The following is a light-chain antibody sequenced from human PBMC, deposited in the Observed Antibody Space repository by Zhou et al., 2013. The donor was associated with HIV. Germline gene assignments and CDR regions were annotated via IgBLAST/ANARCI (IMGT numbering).Light chain of an antibody. CDR3: QQYNSHWT. J-gene: IGKJ1*01. CDR2: VAS. CDR1: QSISRY. Sequence: DIQMTQSPSSLSASVGDRVTITCRASQSISRYLNWYQEKPGTAPKLLIYVASSLQSGVPSRFSGSGSGTAFTLTISSLQPDDFATYYCQQYNSHWTFGQGTKVELK. V-gene: IGKV1-39*01.